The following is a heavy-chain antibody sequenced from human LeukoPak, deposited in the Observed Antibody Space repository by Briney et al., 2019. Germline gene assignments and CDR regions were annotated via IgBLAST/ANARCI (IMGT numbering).Heavy chain of an antibody. Sequence: SETLSLTCTVYGDSFSAYYCSWIRQPPGKGLEWIGEINQSGNTNYNPSLKSRVTISEDTSKKQFSLRLTSMTAADTAVYYCASRSKYSSSSYYYYYMDVWGKGTTVTVSS. CDR3: ASRSKYSSSSYYYYYMDV. D-gene: IGHD6-6*01. CDR2: INQSGNT. CDR1: GDSFSAYY. J-gene: IGHJ6*03. V-gene: IGHV4-34*01.